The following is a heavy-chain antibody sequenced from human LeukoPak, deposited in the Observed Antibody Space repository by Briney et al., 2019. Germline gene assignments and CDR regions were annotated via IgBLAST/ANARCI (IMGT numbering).Heavy chain of an antibody. CDR3: ATADCSGGSCPIDV. V-gene: IGHV1-2*04. Sequence: ASVKVSCKASGYTFTGYYMHWVRQAPGQGLEWMGWINPNSGGTNYAQKFQGWATMTRDTSISTAYMELSRLRSDDTAVYYCATADCSGGSCPIDVWGKGTTVTVS. CDR1: GYTFTGYY. D-gene: IGHD2-15*01. CDR2: INPNSGGT. J-gene: IGHJ6*04.